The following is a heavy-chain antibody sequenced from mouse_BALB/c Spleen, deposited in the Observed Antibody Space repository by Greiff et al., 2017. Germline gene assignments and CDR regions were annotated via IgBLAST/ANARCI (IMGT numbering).Heavy chain of an antibody. D-gene: IGHD2-4*01. CDR2: ISSGGST. Sequence: EVQLVESGGGLVKPGGSLKLSCAASGFTFSSYAMSWVRQTPEKRLEWVASISSGGSTYYPDSVKGRFTISRDNARNILYLQMSSLRSEDTAMYYCARVYYDYVYYAMDYWGQGTSVTVSS. CDR3: ARVYYDYVYYAMDY. CDR1: GFTFSSYA. V-gene: IGHV5-6-5*01. J-gene: IGHJ4*01.